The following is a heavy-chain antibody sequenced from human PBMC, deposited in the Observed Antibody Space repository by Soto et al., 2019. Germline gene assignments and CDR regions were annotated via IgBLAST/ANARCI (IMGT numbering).Heavy chain of an antibody. Sequence: GGSLRLSCAASGFTFSSYGMHWVRQAPGKGLEWVAVISYDGSNKYYADSVKGRFTISRDNSKNTLYLQMNSLRAEDTAAYYCAKDYLPLGYYDSSGYYDWGQGTLVTVSS. V-gene: IGHV3-30*18. D-gene: IGHD3-22*01. CDR1: GFTFSSYG. CDR3: AKDYLPLGYYDSSGYYD. J-gene: IGHJ4*02. CDR2: ISYDGSNK.